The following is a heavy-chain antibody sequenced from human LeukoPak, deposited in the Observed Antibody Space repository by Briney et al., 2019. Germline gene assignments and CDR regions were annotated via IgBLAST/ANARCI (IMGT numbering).Heavy chain of an antibody. CDR2: ISGSGGST. Sequence: GGSLRLSCAASGFTFSSYAMSWVRQAPGKGLEWVSAISGSGGSTYYADSVKGRFTISRDNSKNTLYLQMNSLRAEDTAVYYCAKFGLESATYFYGDHGGLFDYWGQGTLVTVSS. D-gene: IGHD4-17*01. J-gene: IGHJ4*02. CDR1: GFTFSSYA. V-gene: IGHV3-23*01. CDR3: AKFGLESATYFYGDHGGLFDY.